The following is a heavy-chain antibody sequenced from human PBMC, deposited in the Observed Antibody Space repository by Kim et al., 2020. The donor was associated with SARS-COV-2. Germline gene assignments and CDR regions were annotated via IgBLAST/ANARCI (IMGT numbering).Heavy chain of an antibody. J-gene: IGHJ4*02. D-gene: IGHD3-22*01. V-gene: IGHV3-23*01. CDR3: AKDPDLYYDSSGYSDY. Sequence: SVKGRFTISRDNSKNTLYLQMNSLRAEDTAVYYCAKDPDLYYDSSGYSDYWGQGTLVTVSS.